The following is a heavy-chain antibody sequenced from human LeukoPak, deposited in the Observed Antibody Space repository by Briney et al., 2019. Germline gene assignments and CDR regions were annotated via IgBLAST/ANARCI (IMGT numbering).Heavy chain of an antibody. Sequence: PSETLSLTCTVSGGSISSYYWSWIRQPPGKGLEWIGYIYYSGSTNYNPSLKSRVTISVDTSKNQFSLKLSSVTAADTAVYYCAGGFSSGWYPTIDYWGQGTLVTVSS. D-gene: IGHD6-19*01. CDR1: GGSISSYY. J-gene: IGHJ4*02. CDR2: IYYSGST. CDR3: AGGFSSGWYPTIDY. V-gene: IGHV4-59*01.